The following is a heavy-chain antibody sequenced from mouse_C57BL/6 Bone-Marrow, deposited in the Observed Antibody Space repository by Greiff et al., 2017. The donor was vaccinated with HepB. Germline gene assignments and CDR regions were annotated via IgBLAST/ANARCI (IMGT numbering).Heavy chain of an antibody. CDR3: ARSSITTVVGPSYWYCDV. V-gene: IGHV1-4*01. Sequence: LVESGAELARPGASVKMSCKASGYTFTSYTMHWVKQRPGQGLEWIGYINPSSGYTKYNQKFKDKATLTADKSSSTAYMQLSSLTSEDSAVYYCARSSITTVVGPSYWYCDVWGTGTTVTVSS. CDR1: GYTFTSYT. J-gene: IGHJ1*03. CDR2: INPSSGYT. D-gene: IGHD1-1*01.